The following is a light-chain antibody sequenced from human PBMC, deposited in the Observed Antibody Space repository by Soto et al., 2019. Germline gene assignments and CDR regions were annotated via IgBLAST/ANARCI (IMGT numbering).Light chain of an antibody. CDR1: QSISRN. J-gene: IGKJ5*01. V-gene: IGKV1-39*01. Sequence: DIQMTQSPSSLSASVGDRVTITCRASQSISRNLNWYQHKPGKAPKLLIYAASSLQNGVPSRFSGGGYGTEVTLSISSLQPEDFGTYYCQQSYTTASITFGQGTRLEIK. CDR2: AAS. CDR3: QQSYTTASIT.